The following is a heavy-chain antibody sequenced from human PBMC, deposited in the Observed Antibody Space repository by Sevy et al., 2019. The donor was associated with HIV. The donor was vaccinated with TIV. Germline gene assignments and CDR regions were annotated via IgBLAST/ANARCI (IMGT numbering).Heavy chain of an antibody. CDR2: IIPRFGTA. CDR1: GGSFSNSD. J-gene: IGHJ4*02. Sequence: ASVKVSCKVSGGSFSNSDVIWVRQAPGQGLEWMGRIIPRFGTANYAQRFQGRVTITADESTRTVFMELSRLRSEDTALFYCARVGGAREGYDYVGSSFIDQWGQGTLVTVSS. V-gene: IGHV1-69*13. CDR3: ARVGGAREGYDYVGSSFIDQ. D-gene: IGHD3-16*01.